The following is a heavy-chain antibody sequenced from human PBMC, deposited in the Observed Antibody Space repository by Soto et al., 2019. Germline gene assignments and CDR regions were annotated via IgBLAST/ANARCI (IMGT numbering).Heavy chain of an antibody. V-gene: IGHV4-39*01. CDR2: IYYSGST. CDR1: GGCISSSSYY. CDR3: ARPVYCSGGSCYSGDNWFDP. D-gene: IGHD2-15*01. J-gene: IGHJ5*02. Sequence: PXASLSLTCTVCGGCISSSSYYWGGIRQPPGKGLEWIGSIYYSGSTYYNPSLKSRVTISVDTSKNQFSLKLSSVTAADTAVYYCARPVYCSGGSCYSGDNWFDPWGQGTLVTVSS.